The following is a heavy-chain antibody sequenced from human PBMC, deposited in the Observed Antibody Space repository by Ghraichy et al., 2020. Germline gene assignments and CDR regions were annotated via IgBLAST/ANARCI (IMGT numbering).Heavy chain of an antibody. Sequence: SKTLSLTCTVSGGSISSYYWSWIRQPPGKGLEWIGYIYYSGSTNYNPSLKSRVTISVDTSKNQFSLKLSSVTAADTAVYYCARASDDGDYFDYWGQGTLVTVSS. V-gene: IGHV4-59*01. CDR3: ARASDDGDYFDY. CDR1: GGSISSYY. D-gene: IGHD4-17*01. J-gene: IGHJ4*02. CDR2: IYYSGST.